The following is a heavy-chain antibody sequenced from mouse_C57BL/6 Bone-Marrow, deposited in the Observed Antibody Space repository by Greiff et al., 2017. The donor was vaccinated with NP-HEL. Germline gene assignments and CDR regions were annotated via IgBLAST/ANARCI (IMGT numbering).Heavy chain of an antibody. Sequence: PGASVKLSCKASGYTFTSYWMQWVQQRPGQGLEWIGAIDPSDSYTNYNQKFKGKATLTVDTSSSTAYMQLSSLTSEDSAVYYCARSLYYYGSSYVGYAMDYWGQGTSVTVSS. J-gene: IGHJ4*01. V-gene: IGHV1-50*01. CDR2: IDPSDSYT. D-gene: IGHD1-1*01. CDR1: GYTFTSYW. CDR3: ARSLYYYGSSYVGYAMDY.